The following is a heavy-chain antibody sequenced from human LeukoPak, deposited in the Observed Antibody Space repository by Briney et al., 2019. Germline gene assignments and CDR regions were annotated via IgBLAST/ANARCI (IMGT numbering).Heavy chain of an antibody. Sequence: GGSLRLSCAASGFTFSNYAMHWARQAPGKGLEWVAAISYDGSNKYYADSVKGRFTISRDNSKNTLYLQMNSLRAEDTAVYYCAKGSGSYYLYYFDYWGQGTLVTVSS. CDR3: AKGSGSYYLYYFDY. CDR1: GFTFSNYA. D-gene: IGHD3-10*01. J-gene: IGHJ4*02. CDR2: ISYDGSNK. V-gene: IGHV3-30-3*01.